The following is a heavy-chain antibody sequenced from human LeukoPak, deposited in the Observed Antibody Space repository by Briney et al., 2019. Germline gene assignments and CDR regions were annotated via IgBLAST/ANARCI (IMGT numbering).Heavy chain of an antibody. Sequence: SETLSLTCTVSGGSISSYYWSWIRQPPGKGLEWIGRIYYSGSTNYNPSLKSRVTISVDTSKNQFSLKLSSVTAADTAVYYCAAAAAGTEYWGQGTLVTVSS. CDR1: GGSISSYY. J-gene: IGHJ4*02. D-gene: IGHD6-13*01. CDR2: IYYSGST. V-gene: IGHV4-59*08. CDR3: AAAAAGTEY.